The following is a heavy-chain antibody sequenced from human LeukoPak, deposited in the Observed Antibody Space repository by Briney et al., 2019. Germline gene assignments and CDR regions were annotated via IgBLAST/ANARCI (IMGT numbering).Heavy chain of an antibody. CDR2: IYPGDSDT. CDR3: ARRSMDTYYGMDV. J-gene: IGHJ6*02. V-gene: IGHV5-51*01. CDR1: GYSFTSYW. Sequence: GESLKISCKGSGYSFTSYWIGWVRQMPGKGLEWMGIIYPGDSDTRYSTSLQGQVTISADKSISTAYLQWSSLKASDTAMYYCARRSMDTYYGMDVWGQGTTVTVSS. D-gene: IGHD5-18*01.